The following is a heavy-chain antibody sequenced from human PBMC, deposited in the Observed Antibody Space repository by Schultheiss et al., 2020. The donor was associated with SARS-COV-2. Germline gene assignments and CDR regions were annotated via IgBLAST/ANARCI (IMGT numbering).Heavy chain of an antibody. J-gene: IGHJ6*03. D-gene: IGHD2-15*01. CDR3: ARVAEACRGGSCYLGNWDKYSYMDV. Sequence: GSLRLSCAVYGGSFSGYYWSWIRQPAGKGLEWIGRIQSTGSTDHNSSLKSRVIMSVDTSKNQFSLKLNSVAAADTAVYYCARVAEACRGGSCYLGNWDKYSYMDVWGKGTAVTVSS. V-gene: IGHV4-59*10. CDR1: GGSFSGYY. CDR2: IQSTGST.